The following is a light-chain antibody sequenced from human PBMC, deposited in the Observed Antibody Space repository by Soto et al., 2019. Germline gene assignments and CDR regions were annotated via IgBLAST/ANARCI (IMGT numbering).Light chain of an antibody. CDR1: QRINSW. J-gene: IGKJ3*01. V-gene: IGKV1-5*03. CDR2: KAS. Sequence: DIQMTQSPSTLSASVGDTVTITCRASQRINSWLAWYQQKPGKAPKLLIYKASSLESGVPLRFSGSGSGTEFTLTISSLQPDDFATYFCQQYNTYPLTFGPGTKVDFK. CDR3: QQYNTYPLT.